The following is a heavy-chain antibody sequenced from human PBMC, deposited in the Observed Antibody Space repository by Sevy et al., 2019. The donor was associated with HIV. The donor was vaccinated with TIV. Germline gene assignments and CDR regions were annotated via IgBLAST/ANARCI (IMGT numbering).Heavy chain of an antibody. CDR2: INHSGST. J-gene: IGHJ5*02. D-gene: IGHD6-13*01. CDR1: GGSFSGYY. CDR3: AGEYSSSWYNPTNWFDP. Sequence: SETLSLTCAVYGGSFSGYYWSWIRQPPGKGLGWIGEINHSGSTNYNPSLKSRVTISVDTSKNQFSLKLSSVTAADTAVYYCAGEYSSSWYNPTNWFDPWGQGTLVTVSS. V-gene: IGHV4-34*01.